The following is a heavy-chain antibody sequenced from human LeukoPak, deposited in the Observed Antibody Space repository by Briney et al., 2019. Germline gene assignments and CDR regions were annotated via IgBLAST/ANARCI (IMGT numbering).Heavy chain of an antibody. D-gene: IGHD2-15*01. CDR2: ISGSGGST. CDR1: GFTFSSYA. Sequence: GGSLRLSCVVPGFTFSSYAMSWVRQAPGKGLEWVSVISGSGGSTFYVDSVRGRFTISRDNSKNTLYLQMNSLRAEDTAVYYCVREPRDCTGGTCQSAGGYYFYYWSQGTLVTVSS. V-gene: IGHV3-23*01. CDR3: VREPRDCTGGTCQSAGGYYFYY. J-gene: IGHJ4*02.